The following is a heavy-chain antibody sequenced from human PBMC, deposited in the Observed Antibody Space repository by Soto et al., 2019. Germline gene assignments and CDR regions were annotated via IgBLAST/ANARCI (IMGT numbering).Heavy chain of an antibody. J-gene: IGHJ4*02. CDR2: IYYSGST. CDR1: GGSISSSSYY. D-gene: IGHD2-2*01. V-gene: IGHV4-39*01. CDR3: ARHRFVVVPAAMPPDY. Sequence: QLQLQESGPGLVKPSETLSLTCTVSGGSISSSSYYWGWIRQPPGKGLEWIGSIYYSGSTYYNPSLKSRVTISVDTSKNQFSLKLSSVTAADTAVYYCARHRFVVVPAAMPPDYWGQGTLVTVSS.